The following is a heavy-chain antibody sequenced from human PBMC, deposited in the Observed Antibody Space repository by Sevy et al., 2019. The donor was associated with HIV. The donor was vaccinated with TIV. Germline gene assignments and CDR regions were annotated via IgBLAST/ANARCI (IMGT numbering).Heavy chain of an antibody. J-gene: IGHJ3*01. CDR3: AKGAGQWLGDAFDV. CDR1: GFTFDDYA. D-gene: IGHD6-19*01. CDR2: LSWNSGTI. Sequence: GGSLRLSCAASGFTFDDYAIHWVRQAPGKELEWVSGLSWNSGTIDYADSVKGRFTISRDNAKKSLYLQMNSLRTEDTALYYCAKGAGQWLGDAFDVWGQGTMVTVSS. V-gene: IGHV3-9*01.